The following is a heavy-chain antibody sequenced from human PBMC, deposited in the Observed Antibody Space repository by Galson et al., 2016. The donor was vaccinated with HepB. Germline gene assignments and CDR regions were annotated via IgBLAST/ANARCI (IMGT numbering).Heavy chain of an antibody. D-gene: IGHD6-25*01. Sequence: SLRLSCAAFGFTFSNYGMHWVRQAPGKGLEWVSTILGSGDTTYHADSVKGRFTISRDNSKDTLYLQMNSLTAEDTALYYCVRRLSGNGFDYWGQGTLVTV. V-gene: IGHV3-23*01. CDR3: VRRLSGNGFDY. CDR1: GFTFSNYG. J-gene: IGHJ4*02. CDR2: ILGSGDTT.